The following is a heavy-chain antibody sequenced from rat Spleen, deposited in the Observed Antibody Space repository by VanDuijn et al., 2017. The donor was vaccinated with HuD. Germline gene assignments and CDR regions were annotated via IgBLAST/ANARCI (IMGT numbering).Heavy chain of an antibody. Sequence: EVQLVESDGGLVQPGRSLKLSCAASGFTFSSFPMAWVRQAPTKGLEWVATITTSGGNTYYRDSVRGRFTISRYNAKSTLYLQMNSLRPEEPATYYCKRAQNSPGIRGNCFAYWGQGTLVTVSS. V-gene: IGHV5-46*01. D-gene: IGHD1-4*01. CDR1: GFTFSSFP. CDR2: ITTSGGNT. J-gene: IGHJ3*01. CDR3: KRAQNSPGIRGNCFAY.